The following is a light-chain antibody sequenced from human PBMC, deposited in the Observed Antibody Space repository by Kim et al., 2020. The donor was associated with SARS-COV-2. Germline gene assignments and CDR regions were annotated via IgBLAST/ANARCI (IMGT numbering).Light chain of an antibody. CDR3: QQYYSYPLT. J-gene: IGKJ4*01. Sequence: AIRITQSPSSLSASTGDRVTITCRASQGISSYLAWYQQKPGKAPKLLIYAASTLQSGVPSRFSGSGSGTDFTITISCLQSEDFATYYCQQYYSYPLTFGGGTKVDIK. CDR2: AAS. V-gene: IGKV1-8*01. CDR1: QGISSY.